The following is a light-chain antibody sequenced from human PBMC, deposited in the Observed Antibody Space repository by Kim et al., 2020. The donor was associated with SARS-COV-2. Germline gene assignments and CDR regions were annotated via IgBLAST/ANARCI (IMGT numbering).Light chain of an antibody. V-gene: IGKV3-15*01. Sequence: IVMTQSPATLSVSPGERTTLSCRASQSVNSNLAWYQQKPGQAPRLLINGASTRATGIPARFSGSGSGTEFTLTISSLQSEDFAVYYCKKNANWRTCGGGTTVDIK. J-gene: IGKJ4*01. CDR3: KKNANWRT. CDR2: GAS. CDR1: QSVNSN.